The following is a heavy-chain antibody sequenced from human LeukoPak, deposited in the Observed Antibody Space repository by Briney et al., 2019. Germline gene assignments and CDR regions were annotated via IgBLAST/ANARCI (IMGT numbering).Heavy chain of an antibody. D-gene: IGHD6-13*01. V-gene: IGHV4-39*07. CDR3: ASYTLAAAVSYFDY. Sequence: PSETLSLTCIVSGGSFTASSYYWGWVRQPPGKGLEWIGSIYYSGSTYYNPSLKSRVTISVDTSKNQFSLKLSSVTAADTAVYYCASYTLAAAVSYFDYWGQGTLVTVSS. J-gene: IGHJ4*02. CDR2: IYYSGST. CDR1: GGSFTASSYY.